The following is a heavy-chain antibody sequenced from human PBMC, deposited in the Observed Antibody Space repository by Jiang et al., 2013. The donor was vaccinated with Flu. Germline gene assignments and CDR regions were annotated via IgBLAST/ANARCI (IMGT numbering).Heavy chain of an antibody. CDR1: NYW. D-gene: IGHD3-3*01. CDR2: IRPGDSDA. J-gene: IGHJ3*02. V-gene: IGHV5-51*01. CDR3: ARPASPSLEWALNTFDI. Sequence: NYWIAWVRQIPGKGLEWMGVIRPGDSDATYSPTFQGQVTISADKSVSTAYLQWSSLKASDTAMYYCARPASPSLEWALNTFDIWGQGTMVTVSS.